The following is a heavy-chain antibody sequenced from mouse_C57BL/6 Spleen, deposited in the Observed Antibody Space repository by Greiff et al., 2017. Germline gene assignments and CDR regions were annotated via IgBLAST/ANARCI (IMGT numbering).Heavy chain of an antibody. V-gene: IGHV1-66*01. D-gene: IGHD2-4*01. CDR1: GYSFTSYY. J-gene: IGHJ3*01. Sequence: QVQLKQSGPELVKPGASVKISCKASGYSFTSYYIHWVKQRPGQGLEWIGWIYPGSGNTKYNEKFKGKATLTADTSSSTAYMQLSSLTSEDSAVYYCAGGYYEGFAYWGQGTLVTVSA. CDR2: IYPGSGNT. CDR3: AGGYYEGFAY.